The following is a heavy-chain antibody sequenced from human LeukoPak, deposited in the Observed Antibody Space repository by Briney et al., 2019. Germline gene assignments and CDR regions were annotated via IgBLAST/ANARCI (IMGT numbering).Heavy chain of an antibody. V-gene: IGHV3-53*01. CDR3: ARDSVYSYAYWFDP. CDR2: IYSGGST. Sequence: PGGSLRLSCAASGLTVSSNYMSWVRQAPGKGLEWVSVIYSGGSTYYADSVKGRFTISRDNSKNTLYLQMNSLRAEDTAVYYCARDSVYSYAYWFDPWGQGTLVTVPS. CDR1: GLTVSSNY. J-gene: IGHJ5*02. D-gene: IGHD5-18*01.